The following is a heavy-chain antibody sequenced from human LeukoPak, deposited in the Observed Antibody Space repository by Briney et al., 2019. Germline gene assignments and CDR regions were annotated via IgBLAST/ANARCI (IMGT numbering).Heavy chain of an antibody. D-gene: IGHD3-22*01. Sequence: PGRSLRLSCAASGITFSSYGMHWVRQAPGKGLEWVAVIWYDGSNKYYADSAKGRFTISRDNSKNTLYLQMNSLRAEDTAVYYCAKEGRMIVVGSYYYMDVWGKGTTVTVSS. CDR2: IWYDGSNK. CDR1: GITFSSYG. J-gene: IGHJ6*03. V-gene: IGHV3-33*06. CDR3: AKEGRMIVVGSYYYMDV.